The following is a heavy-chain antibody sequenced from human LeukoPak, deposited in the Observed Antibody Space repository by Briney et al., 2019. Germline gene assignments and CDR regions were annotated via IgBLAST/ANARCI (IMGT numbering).Heavy chain of an antibody. CDR3: ARDRRTYCSSSSCYLPPDY. J-gene: IGHJ4*02. Sequence: GGSLRLSCAASGFTFNSYGIHWVRQAPGRGLEWVAFIRYDGNTKYYADSVQGRFTISRDNSKNALYLQMNSLRTEDTAVYYCARDRRTYCSSSSCYLPPDYWGQGTLVTVSS. CDR2: IRYDGNTK. CDR1: GFTFNSYG. D-gene: IGHD2-2*01. V-gene: IGHV3-30*02.